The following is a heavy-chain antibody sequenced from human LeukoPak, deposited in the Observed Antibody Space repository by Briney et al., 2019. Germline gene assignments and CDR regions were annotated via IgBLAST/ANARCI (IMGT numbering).Heavy chain of an antibody. CDR3: AKGYYDYVWGSYYFDY. CDR2: FYYSGST. V-gene: IGHV4-39*01. Sequence: PSETLSPTCTVSGGSISSSTYYWGWIRQPPGKGLEWIGSFYYSGSTYYNPSLKSRVTISVDTSKNQFSLKMSSVTAADTAVYYCAKGYYDYVWGSYYFDYWGQGTLVTVSS. CDR1: GGSISSSTYY. D-gene: IGHD3-16*01. J-gene: IGHJ4*02.